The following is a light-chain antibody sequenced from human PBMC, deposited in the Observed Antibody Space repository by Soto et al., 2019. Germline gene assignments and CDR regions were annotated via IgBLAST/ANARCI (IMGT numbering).Light chain of an antibody. Sequence: EIVLTQSPGTLSLSPGERATLSCRASQSVSSSYLAWYQQKPGQAPRLLIYGASSRATGIPDRFSGSGSGTEFTLTISRLEPEDFAVYYCQQYGSSPRTFGQVTKVEI. CDR3: QQYGSSPRT. J-gene: IGKJ1*01. V-gene: IGKV3-20*01. CDR1: QSVSSSY. CDR2: GAS.